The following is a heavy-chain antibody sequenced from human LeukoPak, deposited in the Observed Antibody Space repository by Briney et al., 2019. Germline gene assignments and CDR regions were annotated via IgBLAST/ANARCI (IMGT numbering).Heavy chain of an antibody. D-gene: IGHD2-2*01. CDR2: IRSKAYGGTT. CDR1: GFTVSSNY. V-gene: IGHV3-49*04. Sequence: PGGSLRLSCAASGFTVSSNYMSWVRQAPGKGLEWVGFIRSKAYGGTTEYAASVKGRFTISRDDSKSIAYLQMNSLKTEDTAVYYCTRDCNSTSCYEYYYYGMDVWGQGTTVTVSS. CDR3: TRDCNSTSCYEYYYYGMDV. J-gene: IGHJ6*02.